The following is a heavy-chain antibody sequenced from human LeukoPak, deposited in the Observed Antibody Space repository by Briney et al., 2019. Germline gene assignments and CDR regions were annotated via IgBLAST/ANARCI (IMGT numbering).Heavy chain of an antibody. V-gene: IGHV4-59*01. CDR2: IYYSGST. D-gene: IGHD6-13*01. CDR1: GASITDFY. CDR3: ARSPPSSSWAPFDY. Sequence: PSETLSLTCTVSGASITDFYWSWIRQPPGKGLEWIGYIYYSGSTNYNPSLKSRVTISVDTSKNQFSLKLSSVTAADTAVYYCARSPPSSSWAPFDYWGQGTLVTVSS. J-gene: IGHJ4*02.